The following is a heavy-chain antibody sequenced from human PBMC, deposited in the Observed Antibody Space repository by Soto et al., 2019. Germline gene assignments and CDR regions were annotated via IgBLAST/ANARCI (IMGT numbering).Heavy chain of an antibody. Sequence: QLSESGGGLLQPGGSLTLSCAASGFTLTYAMTWVRQPPGKGLEWVSSMNGAATSTSYADSVKGRFTMSRDNSKNTLYLEKNTLRPEDTAVYYCARGGADHYNYGMDVWGQGTTVIVSS. D-gene: IGHD3-10*01. CDR2: MNGAATST. V-gene: IGHV3-23*05. CDR3: ARGGADHYNYGMDV. J-gene: IGHJ6*02. CDR1: GFTLTYA.